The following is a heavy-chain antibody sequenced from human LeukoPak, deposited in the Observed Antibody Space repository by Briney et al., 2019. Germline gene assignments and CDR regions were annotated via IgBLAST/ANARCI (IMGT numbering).Heavy chain of an antibody. Sequence: SETLSLTCTVSGVSISSSSYYWDWIRQPPGKGLEWIGSIYYSGSTYDHPSLKSRVTISVDTPKNQFSLKLSSVTAADTAVYYCASLVGATVDYWGQGTLVTASS. V-gene: IGHV4-39*01. D-gene: IGHD1-26*01. CDR1: GVSISSSSYY. CDR2: IYYSGST. J-gene: IGHJ4*02. CDR3: ASLVGATVDY.